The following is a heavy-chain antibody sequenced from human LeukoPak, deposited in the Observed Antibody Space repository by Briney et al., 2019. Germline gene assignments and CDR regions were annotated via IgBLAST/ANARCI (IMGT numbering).Heavy chain of an antibody. CDR2: ISAYNGNT. J-gene: IGHJ5*02. CDR3: ARGRFRPDTAMVPFDP. D-gene: IGHD5-18*01. V-gene: IGHV1-18*01. Sequence: SVKVSCKASGYTFTSYGISWVRQAPGQGLEWMGWISAYNGNTNYAQKLQGRVTMTTDTSTSTAYMELRSLRSDDTAVYYCARGRFRPDTAMVPFDPWGQGTLVTVSS. CDR1: GYTFTSYG.